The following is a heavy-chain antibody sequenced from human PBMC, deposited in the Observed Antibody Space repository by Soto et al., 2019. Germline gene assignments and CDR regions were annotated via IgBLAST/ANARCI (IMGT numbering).Heavy chain of an antibody. Sequence: ASVKVSCKASGYTFTSYAMHWVRRAPGQRLEWMGWINAGNGNTKYSQKFQGRVTITRDTSASTAYMELSSLRSEDTAVYYCASPLPLYRRSSDYYYYGMDVWGQGTTVTVSS. D-gene: IGHD6-6*01. V-gene: IGHV1-3*01. CDR2: INAGNGNT. CDR1: GYTFTSYA. J-gene: IGHJ6*02. CDR3: ASPLPLYRRSSDYYYYGMDV.